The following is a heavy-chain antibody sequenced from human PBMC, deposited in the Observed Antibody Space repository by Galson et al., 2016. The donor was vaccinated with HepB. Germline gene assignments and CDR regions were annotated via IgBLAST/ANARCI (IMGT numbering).Heavy chain of an antibody. Sequence: SVKVSCKASGGSFSGYVISWVRQAPGHGLEWMGGIIPIFNKPHYARTFQGRVAFTADRSTSTASMELTSLTSDDTAVYYCARRLENGDIRPFDYWGQGTLVTVSS. D-gene: IGHD5-12*01. V-gene: IGHV1-69*06. CDR3: ARRLENGDIRPFDY. CDR2: IIPIFNKP. CDR1: GGSFSGYV. J-gene: IGHJ4*02.